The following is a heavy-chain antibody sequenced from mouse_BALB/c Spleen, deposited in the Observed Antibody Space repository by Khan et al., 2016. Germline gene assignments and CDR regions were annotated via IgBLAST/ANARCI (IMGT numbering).Heavy chain of an antibody. CDR1: GYTITDYV. D-gene: IGHD2-3*01. J-gene: IGHJ2*01. Sequence: QVQLKQSGPELVKPGASVKMSCKASGYTITDYVITWVKQRTGQGLEWLGEIFPGSGSTYYHEKFKGKATLTADKSSNTVYMQVSSLTSEDSAVYFCARGLYDGYFWGQGTTLTVSS. CDR3: ARGLYDGYF. CDR2: IFPGSGST. V-gene: IGHV1-77*01.